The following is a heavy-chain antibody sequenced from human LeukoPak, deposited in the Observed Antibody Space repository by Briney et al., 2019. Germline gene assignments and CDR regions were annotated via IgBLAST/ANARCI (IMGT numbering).Heavy chain of an antibody. V-gene: IGHV4-59*01. Sequence: SETLSLTCTVSGGSISNYYWSWIRQPPGKGLEWIGYIYYSGSTNYNPSLKSRVTISVDTSKNQFSLKLSSVTAADTAVYYCARHRWGVIITSNWFDPWGQGTLVTVSS. CDR1: GGSISNYY. D-gene: IGHD3-10*01. CDR2: IYYSGST. CDR3: ARHRWGVIITSNWFDP. J-gene: IGHJ5*02.